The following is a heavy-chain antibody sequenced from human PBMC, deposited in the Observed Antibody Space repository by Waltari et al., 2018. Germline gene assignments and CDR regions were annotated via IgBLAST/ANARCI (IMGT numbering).Heavy chain of an antibody. CDR1: GGSISSSSYY. CDR2: IYYSGST. D-gene: IGHD2-15*01. V-gene: IGHV4-39*07. CDR3: AREMVGADVYAALDY. J-gene: IGHJ4*02. Sequence: QLQLQESGPGLVKPSETLSLTCTVSGGSISSSSYYWGWIRQPPGKGLEWIGSIYYSGSTYYNPSLKSRVTISVDTSKNQFSLKLSSVTAADTAVYYCAREMVGADVYAALDYWGQGTLVTVSS.